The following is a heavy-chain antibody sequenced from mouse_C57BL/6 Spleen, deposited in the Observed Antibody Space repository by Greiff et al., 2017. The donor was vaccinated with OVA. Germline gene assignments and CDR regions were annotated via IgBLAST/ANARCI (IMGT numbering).Heavy chain of an antibody. CDR3: ARTTGDLDY. V-gene: IGHV5-4*01. CDR1: GFTFSSYA. Sequence: EVQLVESGGGLVKPGGSLKLSCAASGFTFSSYAMSWVRQTPEKRLEWVATISDGGSYTYYPDNVKGRFTISRDNAKNNLYLQMSHLKSEDTAMYYCARTTGDLDYWGQGTTLTVSS. J-gene: IGHJ2*01. CDR2: ISDGGSYT. D-gene: IGHD2-13*01.